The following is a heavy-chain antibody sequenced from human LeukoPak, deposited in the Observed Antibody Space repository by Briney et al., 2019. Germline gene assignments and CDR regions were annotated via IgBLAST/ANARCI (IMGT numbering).Heavy chain of an antibody. J-gene: IGHJ4*02. Sequence: QPGGSLRLSCVASGFTFSNYNMNWVRQAPGKGLEWVSYISSTSSTIYYADSVKCRFTISRDNSKNTLFLQMNSLRAEDTAVYYCAKDREGLSSGYDLEYFDYWGQGTLVTVSS. V-gene: IGHV3-48*01. CDR1: GFTFSNYN. D-gene: IGHD5-12*01. CDR3: AKDREGLSSGYDLEYFDY. CDR2: ISSTSSTI.